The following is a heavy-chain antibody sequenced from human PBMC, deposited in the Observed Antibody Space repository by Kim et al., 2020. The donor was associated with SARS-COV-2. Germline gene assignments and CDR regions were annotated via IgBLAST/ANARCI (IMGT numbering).Heavy chain of an antibody. D-gene: IGHD3-16*02. CDR1: GGSISSSNW. Sequence: SETLSLTCAVSGGSISSSNWWSWVRQPPGKGLEWIGEIYHSGSTNYNPSLKSRVTISVDKSKNQFSLKLSSVTAADTAVYYCARVGPLRLGELSLGQNNWFDPWGQGTLVTVSS. CDR2: IYHSGST. CDR3: ARVGPLRLGELSLGQNNWFDP. J-gene: IGHJ5*02. V-gene: IGHV4-4*02.